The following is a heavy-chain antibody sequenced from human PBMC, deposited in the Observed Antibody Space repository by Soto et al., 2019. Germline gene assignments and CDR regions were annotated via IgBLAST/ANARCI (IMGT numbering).Heavy chain of an antibody. V-gene: IGHV2-70*04. CDR1: GFSLSTSGMR. J-gene: IGHJ4*02. CDR2: IDWDDDK. CDR3: ARIRSGNYYFDY. Sequence: GSGPTLVNPTQTLTLTCTFSGFSLSTSGMRVSWIRQPPGKALEWLARIDWDDDKFYSTSLKIRLTISKDTSKNQVVLTMTNMDPVDTATYYCARIRSGNYYFDYWGQGTLVTVSS. D-gene: IGHD6-25*01.